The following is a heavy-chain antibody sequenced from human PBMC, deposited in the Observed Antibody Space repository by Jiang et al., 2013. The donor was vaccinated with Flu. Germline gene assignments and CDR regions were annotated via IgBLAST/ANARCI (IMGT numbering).Heavy chain of an antibody. CDR1: GLTVNRAW. Sequence: VQLVESGGTLIKPGGSLRLSCVVSGLTVNRAWMTWVRHPPGKGLEWVGRIQSETDGGSTEYAAPVKGRFILSRDDSRDTFYLQMNSLQTEDTATYYCATSYCSTTSCLVSRIDSFDLWGQGTAVTVSS. J-gene: IGHJ3*01. V-gene: IGHV3-15*02. CDR3: ATSYCSTTSCLVSRIDSFDL. D-gene: IGHD2-2*01. CDR2: IQSETDGGST.